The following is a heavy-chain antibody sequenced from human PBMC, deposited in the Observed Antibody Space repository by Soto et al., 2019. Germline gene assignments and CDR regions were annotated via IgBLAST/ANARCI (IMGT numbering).Heavy chain of an antibody. J-gene: IGHJ6*02. CDR1: GYTFISYY. CDR2: INPSADST. D-gene: IGHD6-6*01. Sequence: QVQLVQSGAEAKKPGASVKVSCKASGYTFISYYMHWVRQAPGQGLEWMGIINPSADSTNYAQKFQGRVTMTRDTSTSTVYMELSSLRSEDTAVYYCARPGLYSSSSRAMDVWGQGTTVTVSS. V-gene: IGHV1-46*01. CDR3: ARPGLYSSSSRAMDV.